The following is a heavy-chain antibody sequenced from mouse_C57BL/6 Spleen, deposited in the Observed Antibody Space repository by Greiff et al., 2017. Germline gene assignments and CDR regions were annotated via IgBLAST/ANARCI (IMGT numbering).Heavy chain of an antibody. CDR2: IRNKANGYTT. Sequence: EVKLMESGGGLVQPGGSLSLSCAASGFTFTDYYMSWVRQPPGKALEWLGFIRNKANGYTTEYSASVKGRFTISRDNSQSILYLQMNALRAEDSATYYCARLYGNYGWYFDVWGTGTTVTVSS. J-gene: IGHJ1*03. CDR3: ARLYGNYGWYFDV. CDR1: GFTFTDYY. D-gene: IGHD2-1*01. V-gene: IGHV7-3*01.